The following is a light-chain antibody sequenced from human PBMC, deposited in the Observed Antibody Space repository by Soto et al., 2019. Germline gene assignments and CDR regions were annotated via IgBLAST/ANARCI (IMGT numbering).Light chain of an antibody. J-gene: IGKJ2*01. Sequence: DIQMTQSPSTLSASVGDRVTITCRASQTIGTWLAWYQQKPGKAPKLLIYKASILESGVTSRFSGSGSGKEFTLTISSLQPDDFATYYCQQYNTFSFIFGQGTKLEIK. CDR1: QTIGTW. V-gene: IGKV1-5*03. CDR3: QQYNTFSFI. CDR2: KAS.